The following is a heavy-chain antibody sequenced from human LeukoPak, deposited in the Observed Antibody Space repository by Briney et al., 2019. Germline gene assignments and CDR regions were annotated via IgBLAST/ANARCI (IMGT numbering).Heavy chain of an antibody. J-gene: IGHJ6*02. CDR1: GFTFSTYS. Sequence: GGSLRLSCAASGFTFSTYSTNWVRQAPGKGLEWVSYISSSSGTIYYADSVKGRFTFSRDNAKNSLYLQMNSLRDEDTAVYYCARGYYYGMDVWGQGTTVTVSS. CDR2: ISSSSGTI. D-gene: IGHD5-12*01. CDR3: ARGYYYGMDV. V-gene: IGHV3-48*02.